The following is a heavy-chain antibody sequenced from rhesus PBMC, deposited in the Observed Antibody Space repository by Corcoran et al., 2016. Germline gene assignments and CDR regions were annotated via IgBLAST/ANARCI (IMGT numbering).Heavy chain of an antibody. J-gene: IGHJ6*01. Sequence: QLQLQESGPGLVKPSETLSLTCAVSGYSISSGYGWIWIRQPPGKGLAWIWYISNSWSTSYNPSLKSRVTISRDPSKNQFSLKLSSVTAADTAVYYCARDGSYGLDSWGQRVVVTVSS. V-gene: IGHV4-122*02. CDR3: ARDGSYGLDS. D-gene: IGHD1-44*02. CDR1: GYSISSGYG. CDR2: ISNSWST.